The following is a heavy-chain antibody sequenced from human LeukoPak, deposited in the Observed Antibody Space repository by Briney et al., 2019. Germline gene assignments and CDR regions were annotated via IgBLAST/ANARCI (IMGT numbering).Heavy chain of an antibody. V-gene: IGHV3-30*04. CDR3: ARPSLHTAGIAAAGGFFY. J-gene: IGHJ4*02. Sequence: GGSLRLSCAASGFTFSSYAMHWVHQAPGKGLEWVAVISYDGSNKYYADSVKGRFTISRDNSKNTLYLQMNSLRAEDTAVYYCARPSLHTAGIAAAGGFFYCGQGTLVTVSS. D-gene: IGHD6-13*01. CDR2: ISYDGSNK. CDR1: GFTFSSYA.